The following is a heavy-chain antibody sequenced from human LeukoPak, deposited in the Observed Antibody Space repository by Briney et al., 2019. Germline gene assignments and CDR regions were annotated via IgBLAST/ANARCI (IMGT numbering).Heavy chain of an antibody. CDR2: INPNSGGT. CDR1: GYTFTGYY. J-gene: IGHJ6*03. D-gene: IGHD6-19*01. V-gene: IGHV1-2*02. Sequence: ASVKVSCKASGYTFTGYYMHWVRQAPGQGLEWMGWINPNSGGTNYAQKFKGRVSMTRDTSISTAYMELRRLTSDDTAVYYCARAAVVAGAGRYYMDVWGKGTTVTVSS. CDR3: ARAAVVAGAGRYYMDV.